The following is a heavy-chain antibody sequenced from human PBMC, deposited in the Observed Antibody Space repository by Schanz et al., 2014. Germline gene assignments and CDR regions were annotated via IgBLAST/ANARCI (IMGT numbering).Heavy chain of an antibody. D-gene: IGHD3-10*01. CDR1: GGSFGDSY. CDR2: INHSAST. Sequence: QVQLQQWGAGLLKPSETLSLTCAVYGGSFGDSYWSWVRQSPGKGLEWIGEINHSASTKYNPSLKSRVTMSQDTSKNQFSLNLSSVTAADTAVYYCRVWFGELRLDYWGQGTLVTVSS. J-gene: IGHJ4*02. V-gene: IGHV4-34*01. CDR3: RVWFGELRLDY.